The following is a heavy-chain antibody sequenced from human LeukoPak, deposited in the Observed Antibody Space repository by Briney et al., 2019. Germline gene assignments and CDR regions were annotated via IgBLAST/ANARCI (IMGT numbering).Heavy chain of an antibody. CDR1: GFNFTTYW. CDR3: AGQSRSWYYLDY. J-gene: IGHJ4*02. V-gene: IGHV5-51*01. Sequence: GESLQISCQGSGFNFTTYWVGWVRPVPGKGLEWMGIIYPGDSDTRYSPSFQGQVTISADKPIYTACLQWSCLYVSATAEDYGAGQSRSWYYLDYWGQGTLVTVSS. D-gene: IGHD6-13*01. CDR2: IYPGDSDT.